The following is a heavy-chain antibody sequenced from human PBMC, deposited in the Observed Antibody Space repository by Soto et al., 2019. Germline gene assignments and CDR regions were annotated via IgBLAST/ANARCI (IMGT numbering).Heavy chain of an antibody. CDR3: AEDRKELHFNDYGGNRHGY. Sequence: VGSLRLSCAASGFTFSSYAMSWVRQAPGKGLEWVSAISGSGGSTYYADSVKGRFTISRDNSKNTLYLQMNSLRAEDTAVYYCAEDRKELHFNDYGGNRHGYWGQGTLVTVS. V-gene: IGHV3-23*01. J-gene: IGHJ4*02. CDR1: GFTFSSYA. D-gene: IGHD4-17*01. CDR2: ISGSGGST.